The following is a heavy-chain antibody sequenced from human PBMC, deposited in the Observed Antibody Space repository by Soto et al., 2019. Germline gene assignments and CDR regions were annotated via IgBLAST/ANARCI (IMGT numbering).Heavy chain of an antibody. CDR2: ISAYNGNT. V-gene: IGHV1-18*01. CDR3: ARCMYYYGSGSFLSTNWFDP. CDR1: GYTFTSYG. J-gene: IGHJ5*02. D-gene: IGHD3-10*01. Sequence: ASVKVSCKASGYTFTSYGISWVRQAPGQGLEWMGWISAYNGNTNYAQKLQGRVTMTTDTSTSTAYMELRSLRSDDTAVYYCARCMYYYGSGSFLSTNWFDPWGQGTLVTVSS.